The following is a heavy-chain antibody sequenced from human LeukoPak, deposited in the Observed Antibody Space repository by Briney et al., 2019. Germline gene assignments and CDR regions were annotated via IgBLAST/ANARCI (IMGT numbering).Heavy chain of an antibody. CDR3: AKDRNYYDSSGDAIFDY. CDR1: GFTFSSYG. CDR2: ISGSGGST. Sequence: GGTLRLSCAASGFTFSSYGMSWVRQAPGKGLEWVSAISGSGGSTYYADSVKGRFTISRDNSKNTLYLQMNSLRAEDTAVYYCAKDRNYYDSSGDAIFDYWGQGTLVTVSS. D-gene: IGHD3-22*01. J-gene: IGHJ4*02. V-gene: IGHV3-23*01.